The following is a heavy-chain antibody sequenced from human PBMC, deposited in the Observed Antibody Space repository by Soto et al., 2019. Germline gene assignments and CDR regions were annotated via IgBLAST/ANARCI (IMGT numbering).Heavy chain of an antibody. J-gene: IGHJ3*02. Sequence: GGSLRLSCAASGFTFSSYAMSWVRQAPGKGLEWVSAISGSGGSTYYGDSVKARFTISRDNSKNTLYLQMNSLRAEDTAVDYCAKDYYGAGSYYNSGAFDIWGQGTMVTVSS. V-gene: IGHV3-23*01. CDR2: ISGSGGST. CDR3: AKDYYGAGSYYNSGAFDI. CDR1: GFTFSSYA. D-gene: IGHD3-10*01.